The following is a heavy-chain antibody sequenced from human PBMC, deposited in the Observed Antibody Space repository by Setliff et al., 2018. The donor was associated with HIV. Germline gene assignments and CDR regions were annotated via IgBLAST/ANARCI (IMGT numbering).Heavy chain of an antibody. J-gene: IGHJ5*02. Sequence: ASVKVSCKASGYTFTSYDINWVRQATGQGLEWMGWMNPNSGNTGYAQKFQGRVTMTRNTSISTAYRELSSLRSEDTAVYYCARDPGGLYCRGTSCQGGCFDPWGQGTLVTVSS. D-gene: IGHD2-2*01. CDR3: ARDPGGLYCRGTSCQGGCFDP. V-gene: IGHV1-8*02. CDR1: GYTFTSYD. CDR2: MNPNSGNT.